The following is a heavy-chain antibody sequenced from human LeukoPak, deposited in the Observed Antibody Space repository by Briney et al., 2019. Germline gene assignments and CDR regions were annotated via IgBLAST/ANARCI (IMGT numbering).Heavy chain of an antibody. CDR3: ARSGGSSSWSPFDY. V-gene: IGHV1-3*01. J-gene: IGHJ4*02. Sequence: ASVKVSCKASGYTLTSYATHWVRQAPGQRLEWMGWINAGNGNTKYSQKFQGRVTITRDTSASTAYMELSSLRPEDTAVYYCARSGGSSSWSPFDYWGQGTLVTVSS. CDR2: INAGNGNT. CDR1: GYTLTSYA. D-gene: IGHD6-13*01.